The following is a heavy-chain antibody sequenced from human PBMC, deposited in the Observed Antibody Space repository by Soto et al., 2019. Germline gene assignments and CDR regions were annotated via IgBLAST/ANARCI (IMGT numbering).Heavy chain of an antibody. V-gene: IGHV5-51*01. Sequence: EVQLVQSGAEVKKPGESLKISCKASGYIFARSSIGWVRQMPGKGLEWMAIIYPGSSEITYSPSFQGQVTISADMSISTAYLQWSSLKASDTAIYYCAPYYNYWKIWGQGTLVTVSS. CDR3: APYYNYWKI. CDR2: IYPGSSEI. CDR1: GYIFARSS. J-gene: IGHJ4*02. D-gene: IGHD3-3*01.